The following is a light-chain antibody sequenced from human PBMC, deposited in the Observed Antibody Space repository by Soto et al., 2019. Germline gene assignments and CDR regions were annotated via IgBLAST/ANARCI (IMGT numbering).Light chain of an antibody. V-gene: IGLV2-8*01. J-gene: IGLJ2*01. CDR3: SSYARSNNLL. CDR2: DVS. Sequence: QSALTQPPSASGSPGQSVTISCTGTSSDVGGYNYVSWYQQHPGKAPKLMIYDVSKRPSGVPDRFSGSKSGNTASLTVSGLQAEDEADYYCSSYARSNNLLFGGGTKVTVL. CDR1: SSDVGGYNY.